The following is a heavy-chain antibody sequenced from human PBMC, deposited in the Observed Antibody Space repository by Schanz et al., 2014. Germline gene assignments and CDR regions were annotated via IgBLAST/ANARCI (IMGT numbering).Heavy chain of an antibody. Sequence: QVQLVESGGGLVKPGGSLRLSCAASGFTFSSYYMSWIRQAPGKGLEWVSSIISTGGTIYYVDSVRGRFTISRDNAKNSLYLQMNSLRVDDTAVYYCASSRTRYCSRSRCVPGAFDFRGPGTLVNVS. CDR1: GFTFSSYY. D-gene: IGHD2-2*01. J-gene: IGHJ3*01. V-gene: IGHV3-11*01. CDR2: IISTGGTI. CDR3: ASSRTRYCSRSRCVPGAFDF.